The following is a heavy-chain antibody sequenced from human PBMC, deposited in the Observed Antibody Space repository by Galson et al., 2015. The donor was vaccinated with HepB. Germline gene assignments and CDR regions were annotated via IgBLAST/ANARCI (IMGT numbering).Heavy chain of an antibody. Sequence: TLSLTCAVSGGSVSSGGYSWSWIRQPPGKGLEWIGYIHHSGSTYYNPSLRSRTTISLERSKNHFSLNLISATAADTAVYYCASTPRMAMAGTPRFHLDYWGQGSLVSVSS. CDR3: ASTPRMAMAGTPRFHLDY. D-gene: IGHD6-19*01. J-gene: IGHJ4*02. CDR2: IHHSGST. V-gene: IGHV4-30-2*01. CDR1: GGSVSSGGYS.